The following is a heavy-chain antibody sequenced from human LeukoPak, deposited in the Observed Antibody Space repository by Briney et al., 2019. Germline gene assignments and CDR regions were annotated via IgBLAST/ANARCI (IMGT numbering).Heavy chain of an antibody. CDR1: GFTFEGYG. J-gene: IGHJ4*02. V-gene: IGHV3-20*04. CDR3: ARYHKRGGGYTYGFDY. D-gene: IGHD5-18*01. CDR2: INWNGGST. Sequence: GGSLRLSCAASGFTFEGYGMSWVRQGPGKGLEWVSGINWNGGSTGYADSVKGRFTISRDNAKNSLYLQVNSLRAEDTALYYCARYHKRGGGYTYGFDYWGQGTLVTVSS.